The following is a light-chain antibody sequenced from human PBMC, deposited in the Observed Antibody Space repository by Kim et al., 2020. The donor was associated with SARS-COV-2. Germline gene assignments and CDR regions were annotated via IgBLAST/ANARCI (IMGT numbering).Light chain of an antibody. CDR3: NSRDSSGNQV. Sequence: SSELTQDPAVSVALGQTVRITCQGDSLRSYYASWYQQKPGQAPVLVIYGKNNRPSGIPDRFSGFSSGNTASLTITGAQAEDEADYYCNSRDSSGNQVFGG. CDR1: SLRSYY. CDR2: GKN. J-gene: IGLJ3*02. V-gene: IGLV3-19*01.